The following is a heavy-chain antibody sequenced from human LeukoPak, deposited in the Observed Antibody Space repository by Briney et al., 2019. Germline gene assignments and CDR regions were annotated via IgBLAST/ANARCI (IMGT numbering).Heavy chain of an antibody. V-gene: IGHV1-2*02. CDR3: ARALASGYYYYYMDV. Sequence: GASVKVSCKASGYTSTAYYIHWVRQAPGQGLEWMGWINPHSGVTNYAQKFQGRVTMTRDTSITTAYMDLSILRSDDSAVYYCARALASGYYYYYMDVWGRGTTVTVSS. D-gene: IGHD6-13*01. CDR2: INPHSGVT. CDR1: GYTSTAYY. J-gene: IGHJ6*03.